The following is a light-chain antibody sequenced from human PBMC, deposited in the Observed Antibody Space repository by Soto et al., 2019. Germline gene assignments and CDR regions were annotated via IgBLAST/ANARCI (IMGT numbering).Light chain of an antibody. Sequence: QVTQFPSSLSASVGDRVTITCRPSQGIRNDLGWYQQKPGKAPKLLIYGASNLQTGVPSRFSGSGSGTDFTLTISSLQPEDVGTYYCLQEYSYPLIFGGGNKVEIK. CDR3: LQEYSYPLI. J-gene: IGKJ4*01. CDR1: QGIRND. CDR2: GAS. V-gene: IGKV1-6*01.